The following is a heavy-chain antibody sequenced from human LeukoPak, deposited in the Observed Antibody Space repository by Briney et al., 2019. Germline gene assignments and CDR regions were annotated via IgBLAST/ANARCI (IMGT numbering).Heavy chain of an antibody. CDR1: GGSFSGYY. J-gene: IGHJ3*02. D-gene: IGHD3-22*01. Sequence: SETLSLTCAVYGGSFSGYYWSWIRQPPGKGLEWIGEINHSGSTNYNPSLKSRVTISVDTSKNQFSLKLSSVTAADTAVYYCAGNNDSSGYYYDAFDIWGQGTMVTVSS. CDR3: AGNNDSSGYYYDAFDI. V-gene: IGHV4-34*01. CDR2: INHSGST.